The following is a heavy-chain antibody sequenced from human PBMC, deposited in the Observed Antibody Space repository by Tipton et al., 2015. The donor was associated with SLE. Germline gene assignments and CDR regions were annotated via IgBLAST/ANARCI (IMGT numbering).Heavy chain of an antibody. Sequence: GSLRLSCAASGFTFDDYGMNWVRQAPGKGLEWVSFIYNDGTSTYYADSVRGRFTVSRDDFENTLYLQMNSLRVEDTAIYYCARATNMDVWGKGTTVTVSS. CDR3: ARATNMDV. CDR1: GFTFDDYG. J-gene: IGHJ6*03. CDR2: IYNDGTST. V-gene: IGHV3-23*03.